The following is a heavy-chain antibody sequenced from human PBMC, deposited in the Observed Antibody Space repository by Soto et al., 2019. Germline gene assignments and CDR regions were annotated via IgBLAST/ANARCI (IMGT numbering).Heavy chain of an antibody. CDR1: GYTFTSYA. Sequence: QVQLVQSGAEVKKPGASVKVSCKASGYTFTSYAKHWVRQAPGQRLEWMGWINAGNGNTKYSQKFQGRVTIIRDTAASTAYMELSSLRSEDTAVYYCASRQVVAGTNDYYYGMDVWGQGTTVTVSS. J-gene: IGHJ6*02. D-gene: IGHD6-19*01. V-gene: IGHV1-3*01. CDR3: ASRQVVAGTNDYYYGMDV. CDR2: INAGNGNT.